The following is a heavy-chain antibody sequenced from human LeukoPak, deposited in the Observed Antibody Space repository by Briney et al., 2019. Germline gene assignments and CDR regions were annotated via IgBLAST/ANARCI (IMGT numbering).Heavy chain of an antibody. CDR2: INHSGST. V-gene: IGHV4-34*01. CDR3: ARLDYYYYMDV. CDR1: GGSFSGYH. Sequence: SETLSLTCAVYGGSFSGYHWSWIRQPPGKGLEWIGEINHSGSTNYNPSLKSRVTISVDTSKNQFSLKLSSVTAADTAVYYCARLDYYYYMDVWGKGTTVTISS. J-gene: IGHJ6*03.